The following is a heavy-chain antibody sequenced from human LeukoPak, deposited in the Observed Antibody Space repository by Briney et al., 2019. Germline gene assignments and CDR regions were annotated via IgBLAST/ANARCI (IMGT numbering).Heavy chain of an antibody. CDR2: IYSGGST. V-gene: IGHV3-66*01. D-gene: IGHD3-16*01. J-gene: IGHJ3*02. CDR1: GFTVSSNY. CDR3: ARDLIRAFDI. Sequence: GGSLRLSYAASGFTVSSNYMSWVRQAPGKGLEWVSVIYSGGSTYYADSVKGRFTISRDNSKNTLYLQMNSLRAEDTAVYYCARDLIRAFDIWGQGTMVTVSS.